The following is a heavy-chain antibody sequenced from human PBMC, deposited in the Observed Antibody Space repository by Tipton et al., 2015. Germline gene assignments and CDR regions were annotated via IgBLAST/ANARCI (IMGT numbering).Heavy chain of an antibody. Sequence: GSLRLSCAGSGFTCDDYVMDWVRQAPGKGLVWVSRINDDGSSVHYADSVKGRFTISRDNAKNTLYLQMNSLGADDTAVYHCAREGLGGGAFDYWGQGTLVTVSS. V-gene: IGHV3-74*01. CDR3: AREGLGGGAFDY. D-gene: IGHD3-16*01. CDR2: INDDGSSV. J-gene: IGHJ4*02. CDR1: GFTCDDYV.